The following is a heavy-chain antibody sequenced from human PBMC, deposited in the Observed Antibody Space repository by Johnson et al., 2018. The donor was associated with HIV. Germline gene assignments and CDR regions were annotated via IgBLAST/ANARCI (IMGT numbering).Heavy chain of an antibody. J-gene: IGHJ3*02. CDR3: ARDTGGGEPYDI. D-gene: IGHD2-21*01. CDR1: GFTFSSYA. V-gene: IGHV3-7*04. CDR2: INQDGSER. Sequence: VQLVESGGGVVQPGRSLRLSCAASGFTFSSYAMHWVRQAPGKGLEWVANINQDGSERYYVDSVKGRFTISRDYAKNSLYLQMNSLRAEDTAVYYCARDTGGGEPYDIWGQGTMVTVSS.